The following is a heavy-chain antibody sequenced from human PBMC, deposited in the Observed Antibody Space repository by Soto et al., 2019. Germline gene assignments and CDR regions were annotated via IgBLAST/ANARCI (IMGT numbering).Heavy chain of an antibody. CDR1: GGSITTGGRY. CDR2: IYYSGNT. CDR3: AQALVFTGGDGFDI. V-gene: IGHV4-31*02. D-gene: IGHD1-1*01. Sequence: QVRLQEWGPGLVKPSQTLSLKCSVSGGSITTGGRYWSWIRQLPGKGLEWIGDIYYSGNTYYNASFKSRVTISVEAAKIQFSLKLSSVTAADTAVYYCAQALVFTGGDGFDIWGQGRLVTVSS. J-gene: IGHJ3*02.